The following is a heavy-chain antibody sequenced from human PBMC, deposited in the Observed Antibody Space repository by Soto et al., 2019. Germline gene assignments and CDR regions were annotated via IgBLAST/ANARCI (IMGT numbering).Heavy chain of an antibody. D-gene: IGHD5-18*01. V-gene: IGHV1-46*01. CDR2: FNPTGDTA. CDR1: GYTFTSYY. Sequence: ASVKVSCKASGYTFTSYYIHWVRQAPGQGLEWMGIFNPTGDTASYAQKLQGRVTMTRDTSTGTAYMELGSLRSEDTAVYYCARGGRIVDTGIGYYYYHAMDVWGKGTMVTVSS. J-gene: IGHJ6*04. CDR3: ARGGRIVDTGIGYYYYHAMDV.